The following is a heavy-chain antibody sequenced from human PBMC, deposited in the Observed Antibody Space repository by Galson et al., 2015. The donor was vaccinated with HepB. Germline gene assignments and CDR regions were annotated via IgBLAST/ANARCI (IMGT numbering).Heavy chain of an antibody. J-gene: IGHJ4*02. CDR1: GFTFSSYA. D-gene: IGHD2-2*01. CDR2: ISGSGGST. CDR3: AKGLGVVPAAMGY. Sequence: SLRLSCAASGFTFSSYAMSWVRQAPGKGLEWVSAISGSGGSTYYADSVKGRFTISRDNSKNTLYLQMNSLRAEDTAVYYCAKGLGVVPAAMGYWGQGTLVTVSS. V-gene: IGHV3-23*01.